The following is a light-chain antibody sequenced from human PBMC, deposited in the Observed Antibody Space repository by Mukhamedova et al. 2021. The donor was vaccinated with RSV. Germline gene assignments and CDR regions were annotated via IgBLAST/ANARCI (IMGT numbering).Light chain of an antibody. CDR1: SSDVGSYNL. J-gene: IGLJ1*01. V-gene: IGLV2-23*01. CDR3: CSYAGSSSYV. CDR2: EGS. Sequence: ITISCTGTSSDVGSYNLVSWYQQHPGKAPKLMIYEGSKRPSGVSNRFSGSKSGNTASLTISRLQAEDEADYYCCSYAGSSSYVFG.